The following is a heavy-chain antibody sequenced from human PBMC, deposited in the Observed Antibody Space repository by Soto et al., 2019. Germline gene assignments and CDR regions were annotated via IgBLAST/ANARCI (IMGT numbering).Heavy chain of an antibody. D-gene: IGHD1-1*01. J-gene: IGHJ6*02. V-gene: IGHV3-23*01. Sequence: EGSLRLSCAASGFTFSSYAPNWVSQAPGKALEWVSSISGTGDTTYFADSVKGRFTLSRENSKNTLYVQMKSLRAEDTAAYFCGNGTHTHDNKVDVCGRGTTVAVS. CDR1: GFTFSSYA. CDR3: GNGTHTHDNKVDV. CDR2: ISGTGDTT.